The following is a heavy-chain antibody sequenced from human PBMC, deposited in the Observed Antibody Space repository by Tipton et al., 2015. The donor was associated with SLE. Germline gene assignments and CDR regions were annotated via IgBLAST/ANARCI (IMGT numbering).Heavy chain of an antibody. CDR3: AKDLLGPLRY. J-gene: IGHJ4*02. CDR1: GGSFSGYY. Sequence: SLRLSCAVYGGSFSGYYWSWVRQAPGKGLEWVSVIYSGGSTYYADSVKGRFTTSRDNSKNTLYLQMNSLRAEDTAVYYCAKDLLGPLRYWGQGTLVTVSS. V-gene: IGHV3-53*01. D-gene: IGHD7-27*01. CDR2: IYSGGST.